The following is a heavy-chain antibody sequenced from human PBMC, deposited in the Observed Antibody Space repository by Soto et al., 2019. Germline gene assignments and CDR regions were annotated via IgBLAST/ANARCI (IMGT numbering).Heavy chain of an antibody. CDR2: INPNSGDT. D-gene: IGHD3-10*01. CDR3: ARDKMGSGHYYYGMDV. Sequence: ASVKVSCKASGYTFTGYYMHWVRQAPGQGLEWMGWINPNSGDTNYAQKFQGRVTMTRDTSISTAYMELSRLRSDDTAVYYCARDKMGSGHYYYGMDVWGQGTTVTVSS. V-gene: IGHV1-2*02. CDR1: GYTFTGYY. J-gene: IGHJ6*02.